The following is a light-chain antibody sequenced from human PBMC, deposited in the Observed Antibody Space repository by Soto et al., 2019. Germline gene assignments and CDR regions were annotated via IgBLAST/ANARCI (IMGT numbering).Light chain of an antibody. J-gene: IGKJ2*01. CDR3: QQSYRTPHT. Sequence: DIQLTQSPSFLSASVGDRVTITCRARQGISNFLAWYQQKPGKAPKLLIYSASNLVSGVPSRFSGSGSGTNFTLTISSLQPEDFATYYCQQSYRTPHTFGQGTKLETK. V-gene: IGKV1-39*01. CDR1: QGISNF. CDR2: SAS.